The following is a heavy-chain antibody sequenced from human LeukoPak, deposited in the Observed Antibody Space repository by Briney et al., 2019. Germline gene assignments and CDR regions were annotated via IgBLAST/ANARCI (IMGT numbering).Heavy chain of an antibody. Sequence: GGSLRLSCAASGFTFSSYEMNWVRQAPGKGLEWVSSISGSSSYIYYADSVKGRFTISRDNAKNSLYLQMNSLRAEDTAVYYCARGAGADYWGQGTLVTVSS. J-gene: IGHJ4*02. CDR3: ARGAGADY. D-gene: IGHD1-26*01. V-gene: IGHV3-21*01. CDR2: ISGSSSYI. CDR1: GFTFSSYE.